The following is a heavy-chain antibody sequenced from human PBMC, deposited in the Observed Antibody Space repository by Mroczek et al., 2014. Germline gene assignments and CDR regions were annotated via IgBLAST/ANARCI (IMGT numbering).Heavy chain of an antibody. Sequence: QVTLKESGPTLVKPTQTLTLTCTFSGFSLSTSGVGVGWIRQPPGKALEWLALIYWNDDKRYSPSLKSRLTITKDTSKNQVVLTMTNMDPVDTATYYCAHEATWLASEYFQHWGQGTLVTVSS. CDR3: AHEATWLASEYFQH. CDR1: GFSLSTSGVG. D-gene: IGHD6-19*01. V-gene: IGHV2-5*01. CDR2: IYWNDDK. J-gene: IGHJ1*01.